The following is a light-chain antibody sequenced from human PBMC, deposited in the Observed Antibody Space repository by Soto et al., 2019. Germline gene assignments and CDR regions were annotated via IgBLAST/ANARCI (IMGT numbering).Light chain of an antibody. CDR3: QAWGTGGV. CDR2: VTSDGSH. CDR1: SGHSDYA. V-gene: IGLV4-69*01. Sequence: QLVLTQSPSASASPGASVKLTCTLSSGHSDYAIAWHQQQPEKGPRYLMKVTSDGSHTKGDGIPDRFSGSSSGADRYLTISSLRSDDEADDYCQAWGTGGVFGGGTKVTVL. J-gene: IGLJ3*02.